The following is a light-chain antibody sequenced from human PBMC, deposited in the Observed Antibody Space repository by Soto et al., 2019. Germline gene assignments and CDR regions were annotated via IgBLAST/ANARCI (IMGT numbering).Light chain of an antibody. V-gene: IGKV1-9*01. Sequence: DIQLTQSPSFLSASVGDRVTITCRASKGINNYLAWYQQKPGKAPKLLIYAASSLQSGVPSRFSGSGSGTEFTLTISSLQPEDFATYYCLQHNSFPLTCGGGTRWIS. J-gene: IGKJ4*01. CDR2: AAS. CDR3: LQHNSFPLT. CDR1: KGINNY.